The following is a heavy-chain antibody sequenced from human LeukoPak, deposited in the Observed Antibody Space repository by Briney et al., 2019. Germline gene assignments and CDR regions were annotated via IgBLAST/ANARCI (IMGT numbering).Heavy chain of an antibody. V-gene: IGHV3-53*01. Sequence: TGGPLRLSCAASGFTVSSNYMSWVRQAPGKGLEWVSVIYSGGSTYYADSVKGRFTISRDNSKNTLYLQMNSLRAEDTAVYYCARDLGAVAGFDYWGQGTLVTVSS. CDR3: ARDLGAVAGFDY. CDR2: IYSGGST. CDR1: GFTVSSNY. D-gene: IGHD6-19*01. J-gene: IGHJ4*02.